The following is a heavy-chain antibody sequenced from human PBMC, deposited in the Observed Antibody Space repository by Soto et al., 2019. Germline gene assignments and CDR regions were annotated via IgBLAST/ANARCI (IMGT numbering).Heavy chain of an antibody. Sequence: SETLSLTCTVSGGSISSYYWSWIRQPPGKGLEWIGDISYSGSTNYNPSLKSRVTISVDTSKNQFSLKLSSVTAADTAVYYCARGGAVTPTIWFDPWGQGTLVTVSS. J-gene: IGHJ5*02. V-gene: IGHV4-59*01. D-gene: IGHD4-4*01. CDR1: GGSISSYY. CDR3: ARGGAVTPTIWFDP. CDR2: ISYSGST.